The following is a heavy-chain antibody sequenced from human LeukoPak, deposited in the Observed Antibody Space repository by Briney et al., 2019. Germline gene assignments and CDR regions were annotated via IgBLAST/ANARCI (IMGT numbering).Heavy chain of an antibody. Sequence: GGSLRLSCAASGFTFSSYAMSWVRQAPGKGLEWVSAISGSGGSTYYADSVKGRFTISRENGKNSLYLQMNSLRAEDTAVYYCARDSLHTSAYWDYWGQGILVTVSS. CDR2: ISGSGGST. CDR1: GFTFSSYA. V-gene: IGHV3-23*01. J-gene: IGHJ4*02. D-gene: IGHD3-22*01. CDR3: ARDSLHTSAYWDY.